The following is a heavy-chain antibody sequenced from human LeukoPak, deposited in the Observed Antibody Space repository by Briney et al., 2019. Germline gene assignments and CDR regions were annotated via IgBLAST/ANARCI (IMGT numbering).Heavy chain of an antibody. J-gene: IGHJ4*02. CDR3: ARAKVSDY. Sequence: GGSLRLSCAASGFIFSNYWMSWVRQAPGKGLEWVANIKQDGSEKFYVDSVKGRFTISRDNAKNSLYLQMNSLRAEDTAVYYCARAKVSDYWGQGTRVTVSS. CDR2: IKQDGSEK. CDR1: GFIFSNYW. D-gene: IGHD1-14*01. V-gene: IGHV3-7*01.